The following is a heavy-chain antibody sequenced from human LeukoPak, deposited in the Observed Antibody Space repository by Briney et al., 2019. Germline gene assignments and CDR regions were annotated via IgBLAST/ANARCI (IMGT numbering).Heavy chain of an antibody. D-gene: IGHD6-6*01. V-gene: IGHV4-4*07. CDR1: GGSISSYY. Sequence: SSETLSLTCTVSGGSISSYYWSWIRQPAGKGLEWIGRIYTSGITNYNPSLKSRVTISVDTSKNQFSLKLSSVTAADTAVYYCAKERSSWAFDIWGQGTMVTVSS. CDR3: AKERSSWAFDI. J-gene: IGHJ3*02. CDR2: IYTSGIT.